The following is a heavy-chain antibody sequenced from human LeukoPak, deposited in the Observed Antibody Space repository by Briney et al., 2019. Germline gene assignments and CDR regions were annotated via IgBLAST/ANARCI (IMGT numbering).Heavy chain of an antibody. V-gene: IGHV4-39*07. CDR3: ARDPIPGNWNYRGGPFDY. CDR2: IYYSGST. Sequence: SETLSLTCTVSGGSISSSSYYWGWIRQPPGKGLEWIGSIYYSGSTYYNPSLKSRVTISVDTSKNQFSLKLSSVTAADTAVYHCARDPIPGNWNYRGGPFDYWGQGTLVTVSS. J-gene: IGHJ4*02. D-gene: IGHD1-7*01. CDR1: GGSISSSSYY.